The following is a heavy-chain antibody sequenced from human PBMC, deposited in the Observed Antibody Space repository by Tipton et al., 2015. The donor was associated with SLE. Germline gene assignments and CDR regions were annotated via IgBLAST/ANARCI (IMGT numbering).Heavy chain of an antibody. Sequence: TLSLTCAVSGYSISSGYYWGWIRQPPGKGLEWIGYIYYSGSTNYNPSLKSRVTISVDTSKNQFSLKLSSVTAADTAVYYCARTRRYSSGWYWYFDLWGRGTLVTVSS. V-gene: IGHV4-38-2*01. J-gene: IGHJ2*01. CDR1: GYSISSGYY. CDR2: IYYSGST. D-gene: IGHD6-19*01. CDR3: ARTRRYSSGWYWYFDL.